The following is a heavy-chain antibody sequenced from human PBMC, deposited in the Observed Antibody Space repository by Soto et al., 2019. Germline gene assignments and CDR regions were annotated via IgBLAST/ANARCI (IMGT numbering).Heavy chain of an antibody. Sequence: QVPLVRSGAEVKKPGASVKVSCKASGYTFTSYGISWVRQAPGQGLEWMGWISAYNGNTNYAQKLQGRVTMTTDTSTSTAYMELRSLRSDDTAVYYCARDRYCSSTSCYSHYFDYWGQGTLVTVSS. D-gene: IGHD2-2*02. CDR3: ARDRYCSSTSCYSHYFDY. CDR2: ISAYNGNT. V-gene: IGHV1-18*04. CDR1: GYTFTSYG. J-gene: IGHJ4*02.